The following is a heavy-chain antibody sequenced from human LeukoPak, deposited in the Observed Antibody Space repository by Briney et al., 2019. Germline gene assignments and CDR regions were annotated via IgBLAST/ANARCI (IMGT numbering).Heavy chain of an antibody. CDR3: ASPQRGHSYGYAGPFDY. D-gene: IGHD5-18*01. V-gene: IGHV4-39*01. J-gene: IGHJ4*02. CDR2: IYYSGNT. CDR1: DGAISSSTY. Sequence: PSETLSLTCTVSDGAISSSTYWGWIRQPPGKGLEWIGSIYYSGNTYYNPSLKSRVTISVDTSKNQFSLKLSSVTAADTAVYYCASPQRGHSYGYAGPFDYWGQGTPVTVSS.